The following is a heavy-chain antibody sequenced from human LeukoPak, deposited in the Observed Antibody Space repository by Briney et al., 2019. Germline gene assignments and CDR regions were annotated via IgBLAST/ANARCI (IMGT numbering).Heavy chain of an antibody. J-gene: IGHJ5*02. CDR2: IKEDGSAK. CDR3: AQECVDSTGYYYVPNWFDP. D-gene: IGHD3-22*01. V-gene: IGHV3-7*01. Sequence: GGSLRLSCAASAFTFTNYWMSWVRQAPGKGLEWVANIKEDGSAKYYVDSVKGRFTISRDNAKNSLYLHMNSLRADDTAVYYCAQECVDSTGYYYVPNWFDPWGQGTLVTVSS. CDR1: AFTFTNYW.